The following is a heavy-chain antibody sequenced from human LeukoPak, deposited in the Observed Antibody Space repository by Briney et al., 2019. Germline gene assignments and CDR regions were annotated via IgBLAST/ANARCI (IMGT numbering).Heavy chain of an antibody. CDR2: ISWDGGST. V-gene: IGHV3-43D*03. CDR3: ARERYSYGDDGFDM. CDR1: GFTFDDYA. Sequence: GGSLRLSCAASGFTFDDYAMHWVRQAPGKGLEWVSLISWDGGSTYYADSVKGRFTVSRDNAKNTLYLEMNSLRAEDTAVYFCARERYSYGDDGFDMWGQGTMVSVSS. J-gene: IGHJ3*02. D-gene: IGHD5-18*01.